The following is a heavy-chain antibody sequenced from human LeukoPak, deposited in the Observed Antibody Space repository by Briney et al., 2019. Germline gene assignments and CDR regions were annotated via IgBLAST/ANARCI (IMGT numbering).Heavy chain of an antibody. CDR1: GFTFSSYD. CDR2: ISSGGSSI. CDR3: ARDGTYSSGWPYFDF. D-gene: IGHD6-19*01. J-gene: IGHJ4*02. V-gene: IGHV3-48*03. Sequence: PGGSLRLSCAASGFTFSSYDMNWVRQAPGKGLEWLSFISSGGSSIYYADSVKGRFTISRDNAKDALYLQMNSLRVEDTAVYYSARDGTYSSGWPYFDFWGQGTLVTVSS.